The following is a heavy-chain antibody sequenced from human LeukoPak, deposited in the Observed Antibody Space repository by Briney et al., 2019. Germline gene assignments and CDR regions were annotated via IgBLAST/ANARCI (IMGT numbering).Heavy chain of an antibody. V-gene: IGHV1-46*01. CDR2: INPSGGNT. D-gene: IGHD3-22*01. Sequence: ASVKVSCKASGYTFTSYYMHWVRQAPGQGLEWMGIINPSGGNTSYAQKFQSRVTMTRDTSTSTVYMELSSLRSEDTAVYYCARDFSHYYDSSGYSDYWGQGTLVTVSS. CDR3: ARDFSHYYDSSGYSDY. J-gene: IGHJ4*02. CDR1: GYTFTSYY.